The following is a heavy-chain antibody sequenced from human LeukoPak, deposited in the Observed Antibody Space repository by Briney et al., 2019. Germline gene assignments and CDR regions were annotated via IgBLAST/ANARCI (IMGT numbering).Heavy chain of an antibody. CDR2: IIPIFGTA. V-gene: IGHV1-18*01. J-gene: IGHJ4*02. CDR1: GYTFTSYG. CDR3: ASGSITMVRGVFDY. Sequence: ASVKVSCEASGYTFTSYGISWVRQAPGQGLEWMGGIIPIFGTANYAQKLQGRVTMTTDTSTSTAYMELRSLRSDDTAVYYCASGSITMVRGVFDYWAREPWSPSPQ. D-gene: IGHD3-10*01.